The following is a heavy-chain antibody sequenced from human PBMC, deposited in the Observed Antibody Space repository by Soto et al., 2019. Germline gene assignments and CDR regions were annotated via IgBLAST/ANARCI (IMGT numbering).Heavy chain of an antibody. CDR3: AREGVVGATGEAGYYYYGMDV. V-gene: IGHV1-69*13. CDR1: GGTFSSYA. CDR2: IIPIFGTA. J-gene: IGHJ6*02. Sequence: ASVKVSCKASGGTFSSYAISWVRQAPGQGLEWMGGIIPIFGTANYAQKFQGRVTITADESTSTAYMELSSLRSEDTAVYYCAREGVVGATGEAGYYYYGMDVWGQGTTVTVSS. D-gene: IGHD1-26*01.